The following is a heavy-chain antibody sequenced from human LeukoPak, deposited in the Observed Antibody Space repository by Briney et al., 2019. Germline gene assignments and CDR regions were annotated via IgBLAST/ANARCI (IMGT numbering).Heavy chain of an antibody. Sequence: SETLSLTCTVSGGSISSYYWSWIRQPPGKGLEWIGYIYYSGSTNYNPSLKSRVTISVDTSKNQFSLKLSSVTAADTAVYYCATNWEMSRFDYWGQGTLVTVS. CDR2: IYYSGST. D-gene: IGHD7-27*01. CDR3: ATNWEMSRFDY. CDR1: GGSISSYY. J-gene: IGHJ4*02. V-gene: IGHV4-59*01.